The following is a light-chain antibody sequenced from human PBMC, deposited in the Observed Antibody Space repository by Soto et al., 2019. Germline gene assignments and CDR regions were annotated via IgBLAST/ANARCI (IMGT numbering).Light chain of an antibody. V-gene: IGKV3-15*01. J-gene: IGKJ1*01. CDR2: GAS. CDR3: QQYSNVPPWT. Sequence: EIVMTQSPDTLSVSPGERATLSCRASQSVRTNLAWYQHKPGQDPRLLLYGASTRATDIPGRFSGSGSGTEFTLTISSLQSDDFAVYYCQQYSNVPPWTFGQGTKVEIK. CDR1: QSVRTN.